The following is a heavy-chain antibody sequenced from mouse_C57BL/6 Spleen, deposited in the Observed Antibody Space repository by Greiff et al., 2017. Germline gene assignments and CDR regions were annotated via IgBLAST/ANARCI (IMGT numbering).Heavy chain of an antibody. V-gene: IGHV3-6*01. Sequence: EVQLLESGPGLVKPSQSLSLTCSVTGYSITSGYYWNWIRQFPGNKLEWMGYISYDGSNNYNPSLKNRISLTRDTSKNQFFLKLNSVTTEDTATYYCASHYEEPFFDYWGQGTTLTVSS. J-gene: IGHJ2*01. CDR1: GYSITSGYY. CDR2: ISYDGSN. D-gene: IGHD2-4*01. CDR3: ASHYEEPFFDY.